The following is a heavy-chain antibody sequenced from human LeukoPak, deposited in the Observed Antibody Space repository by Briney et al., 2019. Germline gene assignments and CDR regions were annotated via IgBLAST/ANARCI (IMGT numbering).Heavy chain of an antibody. D-gene: IGHD3-3*01. Sequence: PSETLSLTCTVSGGSISSRDYYWDWIPQPPGKGLEWIGSIYYSGSTYYNPSLKSRVTISVDTSKHQFSLKLSSVMAADTAVYYCARSVDIWSRNWIDPWGQGTLVTVSS. J-gene: IGHJ5*02. CDR1: GGSISSRDYY. V-gene: IGHV4-39*01. CDR3: ARSVDIWSRNWIDP. CDR2: IYYSGST.